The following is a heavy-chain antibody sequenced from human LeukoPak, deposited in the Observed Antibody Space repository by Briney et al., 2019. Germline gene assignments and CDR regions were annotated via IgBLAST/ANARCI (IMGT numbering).Heavy chain of an antibody. CDR2: INSDGSWT. J-gene: IGHJ4*02. CDR1: GNYW. Sequence: PGGSLRLSCAASGNYWMHWVRQAPGKGLVWVSHINSDGSWTSYADSVKGRFTISKDNAENTVYLQMHNLRAEDTAVYYCVSFYETYWGRGTLVTVSS. CDR3: VSFYETY. D-gene: IGHD2-2*01. V-gene: IGHV3-74*01.